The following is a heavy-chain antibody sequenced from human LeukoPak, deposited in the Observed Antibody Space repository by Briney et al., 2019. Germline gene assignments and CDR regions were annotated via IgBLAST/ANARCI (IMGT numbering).Heavy chain of an antibody. CDR1: GYSISSGYY. V-gene: IGHV4-38-2*02. D-gene: IGHD6-13*01. J-gene: IGHJ4*02. CDR2: IYHSGST. CDR3: ARDGSSWLRVFDY. Sequence: PSETLSLTCTVSGYSISSGYYWGWIRQPPGKGLEWIGSIYHSGSTYYNPSLKSRVTISVDTSKNQFSLKLSSVTAADTAVYYCARDGSSWLRVFDYWGQGTLVTVSS.